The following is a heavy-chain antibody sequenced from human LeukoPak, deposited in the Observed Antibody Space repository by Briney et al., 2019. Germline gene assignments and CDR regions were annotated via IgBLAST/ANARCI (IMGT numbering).Heavy chain of an antibody. CDR2: ILGSGGST. V-gene: IGHV3-23*01. D-gene: IGHD1-26*01. CDR3: AKGGIVGATTGGDIDY. CDR1: GFTFSNYA. Sequence: GGSLRLSCAASGFTFSNYAMSWVRQAPGKGLEWVSAILGSGGSTYYADSVKGRFTTSRDNSKNTLYLQMNSLRAEDTAVYYCAKGGIVGATTGGDIDYWGQGTLVTVSS. J-gene: IGHJ4*02.